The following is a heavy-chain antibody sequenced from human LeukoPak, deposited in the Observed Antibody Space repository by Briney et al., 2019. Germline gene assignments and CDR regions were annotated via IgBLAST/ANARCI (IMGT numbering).Heavy chain of an antibody. CDR3: GRKAGDCGGGSCYSIDY. D-gene: IGHD2-15*01. J-gene: IGHJ4*02. V-gene: IGHV1-69*05. CDR2: IIPIFGTA. Sequence: SVKVSCKAFGGSFSSEAISWVRQAPGQGLEWMGEIIPIFGTANYAQKFQGRVTITTDESKRTAYREVSSLRSPDTAVYYCGRKAGDCGGGSCYSIDYFGQGTLVTVSS. CDR1: GGSFSSEA.